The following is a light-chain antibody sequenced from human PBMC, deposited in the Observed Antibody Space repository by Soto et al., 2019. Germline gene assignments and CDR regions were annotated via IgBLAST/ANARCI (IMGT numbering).Light chain of an antibody. CDR2: DAS. CDR3: KRYDSYSRYT. Sequence: DIQMTQSPSTLSASVGDRVTITCRASQSISGWLAWYQQKPGKAPKVLIYDASNLEPGVPSRFSGSGSGTEFPLSFSSLKHYDFATAYGKRYDSYSRYTFCRGPKRQIK. CDR1: QSISGW. J-gene: IGKJ2*01. V-gene: IGKV1-5*01.